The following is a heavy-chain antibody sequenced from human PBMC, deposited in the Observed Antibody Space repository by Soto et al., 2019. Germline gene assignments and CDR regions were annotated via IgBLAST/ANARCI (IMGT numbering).Heavy chain of an antibody. CDR3: ARGCLH. V-gene: IGHV4-34*01. Sequence: PSETLSLTCAVYGGSFSGYYWSWIRQPQGKGLEWIGEINHSGSTNYNPSLKSRVTLSVDTSNNRFSLKLSSVTAADTAVYYCARGCLHWGQGTLVTVSS. J-gene: IGHJ4*02. CDR1: GGSFSGYY. CDR2: INHSGST.